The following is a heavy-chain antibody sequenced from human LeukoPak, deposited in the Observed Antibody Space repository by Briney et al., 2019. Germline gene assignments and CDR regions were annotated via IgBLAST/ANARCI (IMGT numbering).Heavy chain of an antibody. J-gene: IGHJ3*02. CDR1: GYTFTSYY. CDR2: INPTGGST. V-gene: IGHV1-46*01. D-gene: IGHD1-26*01. Sequence: ASVKVSCKASGYTFTSYYIHWVRQAPGQGLEWMGIINPTGGSTNYAQKFQGRVTITADESTSTAYMELSSLRSEDTAVYYCARAISGWELLPDAFDIWGQGTMVTVSS. CDR3: ARAISGWELLPDAFDI.